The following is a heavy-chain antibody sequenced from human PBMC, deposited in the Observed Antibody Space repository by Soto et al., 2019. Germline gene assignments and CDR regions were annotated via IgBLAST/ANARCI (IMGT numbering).Heavy chain of an antibody. D-gene: IGHD6-13*01. CDR1: GYSFTNYW. Sequence: GESLKISCKGSGYSFTNYWIGWVRQMPGKGLEWMGIIYPGDSDTRYSPSFQGQVTISADKSISTAYLQWSSLKASDTAMYYCARFPASPRRSSSFSLNYYGMDVWGQGTTVTVSS. V-gene: IGHV5-51*01. CDR3: ARFPASPRRSSSFSLNYYGMDV. CDR2: IYPGDSDT. J-gene: IGHJ6*02.